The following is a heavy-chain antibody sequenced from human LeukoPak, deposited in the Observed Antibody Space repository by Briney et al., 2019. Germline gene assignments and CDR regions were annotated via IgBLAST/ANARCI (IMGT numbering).Heavy chain of an antibody. Sequence: GGSLRLSCAASGFTFSSYAMSWVRQAPGKGLEWVSAISGSGGSTYYADSVKGRFTISRDNSKNTLYLQMNSLRAEDTAVYYCARGEYSSHALNIWGQGTMVTVSS. CDR1: GFTFSSYA. V-gene: IGHV3-23*01. CDR3: ARGEYSSHALNI. CDR2: ISGSGGST. J-gene: IGHJ3*02. D-gene: IGHD6-6*01.